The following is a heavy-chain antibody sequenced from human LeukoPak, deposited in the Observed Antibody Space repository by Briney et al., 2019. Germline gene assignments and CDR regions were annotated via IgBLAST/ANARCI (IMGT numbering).Heavy chain of an antibody. CDR2: MSGSSSYI. CDR1: GFTFNNYN. D-gene: IGHD6-13*01. CDR3: ARTPSSEQQLSFDN. V-gene: IGHV3-21*01. Sequence: GGSLRLSCAASGFTFNNYNMNWVRQAPGKGLEWVSSMSGSSSYIYYADSVKGRFTISRDNAKNSLSLQMNSLRAEDTAVYYCARTPSSEQQLSFDNWGQGTLVTVSS. J-gene: IGHJ4*02.